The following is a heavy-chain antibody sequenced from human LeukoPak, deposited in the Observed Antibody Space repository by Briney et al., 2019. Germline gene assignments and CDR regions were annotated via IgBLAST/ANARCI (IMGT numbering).Heavy chain of an antibody. V-gene: IGHV4-39*01. CDR2: ISYSGNT. Sequence: SETLSLTCTVSGGSMTTSSSPYYWGWIRQPPGKGLEWIGTISYSGNTYYNVTLKSRVTISLDTSKNQFSLKLTSVTAADTAVYYCARLISGCNFYYYYGMDVWGQGTTVTVSS. J-gene: IGHJ6*02. D-gene: IGHD1-20*01. CDR1: GGSMTTSSSPYY. CDR3: ARLISGCNFYYYYGMDV.